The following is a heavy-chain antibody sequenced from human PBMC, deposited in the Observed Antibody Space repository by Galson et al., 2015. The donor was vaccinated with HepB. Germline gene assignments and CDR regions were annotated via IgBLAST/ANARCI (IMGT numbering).Heavy chain of an antibody. J-gene: IGHJ4*02. CDR3: VKDLHYDSVWGAAGVDY. Sequence: SLRLSCAASGFTFSSYGIHWVRQAPGKGLEWVTFIRYDGSYKSYVESVKGRFTISRDNSRNTLYLEMNSLRAEDTAVYYCVKDLHYDSVWGAAGVDYWGQGTLVTVSS. CDR2: IRYDGSYK. D-gene: IGHD3-16*01. V-gene: IGHV3-30*02. CDR1: GFTFSSYG.